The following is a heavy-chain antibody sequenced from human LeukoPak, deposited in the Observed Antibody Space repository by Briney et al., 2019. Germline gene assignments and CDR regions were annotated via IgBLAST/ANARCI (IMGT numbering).Heavy chain of an antibody. Sequence: SETLSLTCTVSGGSISTYYWSWIRQPPGKGLEWIGYIHYSGSTNYNPSLKSRVTISVDTSKNLFSLRLTSVTAADTAVYYCARENIQLWSNFDYWGQGTLVTVSS. CDR2: IHYSGST. D-gene: IGHD5-18*01. CDR1: GGSISTYY. V-gene: IGHV4-59*12. CDR3: ARENIQLWSNFDY. J-gene: IGHJ4*02.